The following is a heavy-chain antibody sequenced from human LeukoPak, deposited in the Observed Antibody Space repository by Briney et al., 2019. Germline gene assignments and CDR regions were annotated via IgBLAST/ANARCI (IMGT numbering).Heavy chain of an antibody. Sequence: GESLKISCQGSGYSLTSYWIGWVRQMPGKGLEWMGIIYPGDSDTRYSPSFQGQVTISADKSISTAYLQWSSLKASDTAMYYCARPTYYYDSSRSGGHYFDYWGQGTLVTVSS. CDR1: GYSLTSYW. D-gene: IGHD3-22*01. V-gene: IGHV5-51*01. CDR2: IYPGDSDT. J-gene: IGHJ4*02. CDR3: ARPTYYYDSSRSGGHYFDY.